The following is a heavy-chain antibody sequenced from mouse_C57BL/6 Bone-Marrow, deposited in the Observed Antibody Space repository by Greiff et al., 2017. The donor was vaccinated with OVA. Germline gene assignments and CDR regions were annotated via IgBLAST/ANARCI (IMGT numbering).Heavy chain of an antibody. V-gene: IGHV1-55*01. CDR2: IYPGSGST. CDR3: ARGGHYYGSSLHWYFDV. D-gene: IGHD1-1*01. Sequence: QVQLKQPGAELVKPGASVKMSCKASGYTFTSSWITWVKQRPGQGLEWIGDIYPGSGSTNYNEKFKRKATLTVDTSSSPAYMQLSSLTSEDSAVYYCARGGHYYGSSLHWYFDVWGTGTTVTVSS. J-gene: IGHJ1*03. CDR1: GYTFTSSW.